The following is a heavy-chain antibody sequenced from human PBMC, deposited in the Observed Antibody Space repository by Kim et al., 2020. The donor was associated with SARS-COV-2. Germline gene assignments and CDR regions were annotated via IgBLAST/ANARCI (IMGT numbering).Heavy chain of an antibody. D-gene: IGHD6-25*01. V-gene: IGHV3-74*01. Sequence: GGSLRLSCAASGFTFSNYWMHWVRRAPGKGLVWVSRINPGGSNTYYAASVKGRFTISRDNAKNTLSLQMNSLTAEDTAVYYCMRDSFQAANYYGMDVWGQGTTVTVSS. CDR3: MRDSFQAANYYGMDV. CDR2: INPGGSNT. CDR1: GFTFSNYW. J-gene: IGHJ6*02.